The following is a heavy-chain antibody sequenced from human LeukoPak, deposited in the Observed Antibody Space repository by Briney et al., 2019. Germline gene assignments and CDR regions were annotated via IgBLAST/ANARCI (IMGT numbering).Heavy chain of an antibody. V-gene: IGHV1-18*01. D-gene: IGHD5-12*01. CDR2: ISAYNGNT. CDR1: GYTFTSYG. CDR3: ARSSDSGYDNLYYYYYMDV. J-gene: IGHJ6*03. Sequence: ASVKVSCKASGYTFTSYGISWVRQAPGQGLEWMGWISAYNGNTNYAQKLQGRVTMTTDTSTSTAYMELRSLRSDDTAVYYCARSSDSGYDNLYYYYYMDVWGKGTTVTISS.